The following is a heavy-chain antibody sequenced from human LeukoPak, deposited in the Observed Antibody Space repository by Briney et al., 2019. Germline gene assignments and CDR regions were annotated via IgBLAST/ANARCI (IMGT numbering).Heavy chain of an antibody. V-gene: IGHV3-48*02. J-gene: IGHJ3*02. Sequence: GGSLRLSCAGSGFTFSSYYMIWVRQAPGKGLEWVSYISRSSSTIYYADSVKGRFTISRDNAKNSLYLQMNSLRDEDTAVYYCARDQFYAFDIWGQGTMVTDSS. CDR1: GFTFSSYY. CDR2: ISRSSSTI. CDR3: ARDQFYAFDI.